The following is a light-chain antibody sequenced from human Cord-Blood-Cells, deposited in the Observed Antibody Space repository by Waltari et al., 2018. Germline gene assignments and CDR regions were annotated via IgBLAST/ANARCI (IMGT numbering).Light chain of an antibody. CDR3: QQLNSYSWT. V-gene: IGKV1-9*01. J-gene: IGKJ1*01. Sequence: DIQLTQSPSFLSASVGDRVTITCRASQGISSYLAWYQQKPGNAPKLLIYAASTLQSGVPSRFSGSGSGTEFTLTISSLQPEDFATYYCQQLNSYSWTFGQGTKVEIK. CDR2: AAS. CDR1: QGISSY.